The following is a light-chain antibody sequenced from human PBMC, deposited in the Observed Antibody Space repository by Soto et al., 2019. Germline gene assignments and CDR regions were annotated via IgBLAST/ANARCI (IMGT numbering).Light chain of an antibody. J-gene: IGLJ2*01. CDR3: NSYTSSSTVI. V-gene: IGLV2-14*01. Sequence: QSALTQPASVSGSPGQSITISCTGTSSDVGGYNYVSWYQQHPGKAPKLMIYDVSIRPSGISNRFSGSKSGNTASLTISGLKAEDEGDYYCNSYTSSSTVIFGGGTKLTVL. CDR2: DVS. CDR1: SSDVGGYNY.